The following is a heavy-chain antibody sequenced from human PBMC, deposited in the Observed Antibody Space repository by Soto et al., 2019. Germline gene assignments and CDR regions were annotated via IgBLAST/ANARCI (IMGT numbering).Heavy chain of an antibody. D-gene: IGHD6-13*01. J-gene: IGHJ4*02. V-gene: IGHV3-33*01. CDR2: IWYDGSNK. CDR1: GFTFSSYG. CDR3: VRDQLPGIAAAAPDY. Sequence: PGGSLRLSCAASGFTFSSYGMHWVRQAPGKGLEWVAVIWYDGSNKYYADSVKGRFTISRDNSKNTLYLQMNSLRAEDTAVYYCVRDQLPGIAAAAPDYWGQGTLVTVSS.